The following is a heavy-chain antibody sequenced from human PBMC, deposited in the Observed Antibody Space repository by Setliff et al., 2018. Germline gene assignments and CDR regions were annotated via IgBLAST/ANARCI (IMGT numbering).Heavy chain of an antibody. CDR3: SREALSGRRYSYY. V-gene: IGHV4-38-2*01. Sequence: SETLSLTCGVSGYSISSGHFWGWIRQPPGKGLEWLGNIFHSGSTNYIPSLKSRLTISVDTSKNQFSLKLTSVTAADTATYFCSREALSGRRYSYYWGQGTLVTVSS. D-gene: IGHD3-9*01. J-gene: IGHJ4*02. CDR2: IFHSGST. CDR1: GYSISSGHF.